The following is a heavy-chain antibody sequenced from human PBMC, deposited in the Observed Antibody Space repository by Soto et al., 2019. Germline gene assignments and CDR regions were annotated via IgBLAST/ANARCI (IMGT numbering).Heavy chain of an antibody. V-gene: IGHV4-61*05. Sequence: SETLSLTCTVSGDSISTTTYYWAWIRQPPGKGLEWIGNIYYSGSTNYNPSLKSRDIISVDTSKNQYSLKLSSVTAADTSVYYCARAYDSSGYYYVTHWGQGTLVTVSS. CDR1: GDSISTTTYY. CDR2: IYYSGST. J-gene: IGHJ4*02. D-gene: IGHD3-22*01. CDR3: ARAYDSSGYYYVTH.